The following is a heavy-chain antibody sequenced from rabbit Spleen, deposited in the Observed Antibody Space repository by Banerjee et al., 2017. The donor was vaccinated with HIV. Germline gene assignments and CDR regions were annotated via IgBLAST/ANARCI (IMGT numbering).Heavy chain of an antibody. CDR3: ARDTSSSFSSYGMDL. V-gene: IGHV1S40*01. CDR1: GVSFSSSSY. CDR2: IDSGSSGFT. D-gene: IGHD1-1*01. Sequence: QSLEESGGDLVKPGASLTLTRTASGVSFSSSSYICWVRQAPGKGLEWIACIDSGSSGFTYFATWAKGRFTCSKTSSTTVTLQMTRLTAADTATYFCARDTSSSFSSYGMDLWGPGTLVTVS. J-gene: IGHJ6*01.